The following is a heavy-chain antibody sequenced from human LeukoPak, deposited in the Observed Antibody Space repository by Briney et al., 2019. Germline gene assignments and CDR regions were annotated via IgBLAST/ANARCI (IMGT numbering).Heavy chain of an antibody. V-gene: IGHV1-18*01. CDR3: ARDPPTYYYYYYMDV. J-gene: IGHJ6*03. CDR1: GYTFTNYG. Sequence: ASVKVSCKASGYTFTNYGISWVRQAPGQGLEWMGWISAYNGNTNYAQKLQGRVTMTTDTSTSTAYMELRSLRSDDTAVYYCARDPPTYYYYYYMDVWGKGTTVTVSS. CDR2: ISAYNGNT.